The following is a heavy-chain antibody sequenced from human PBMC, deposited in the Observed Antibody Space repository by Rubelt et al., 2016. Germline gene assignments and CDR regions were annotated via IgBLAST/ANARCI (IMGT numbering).Heavy chain of an antibody. V-gene: IGHV3-72*01. J-gene: IGHJ4*02. CDR2: IRNKARSYTT. CDR3: ARDRGSYRNDY. CDR1: GFTFSSYG. D-gene: IGHD3-16*02. Sequence: GGGVVQPGRSLRLSRAASGFTFSSYGMHWVRQAPGKGLEWVGRIRNKARSYTTEYAASVKGSFTISRDDSKNSPYLQMNSLRAEDTTVYYCARDRGSYRNDYWGQGTLVTVSS.